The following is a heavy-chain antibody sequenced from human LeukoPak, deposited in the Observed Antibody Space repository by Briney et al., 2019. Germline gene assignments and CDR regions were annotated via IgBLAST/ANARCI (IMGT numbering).Heavy chain of an antibody. CDR2: ISAYNGNT. Sequence: GALVKVSCKASGYTFTSYGISWVRQAPGQGLEWMGWISAYNGNTNYAQKLQGRVTMTTDTSTSTAYMELRSLRSDDTAVYYCARDPSITGTAHFDYWGQGTLVTVSS. CDR3: ARDPSITGTAHFDY. J-gene: IGHJ4*02. CDR1: GYTFTSYG. D-gene: IGHD1-20*01. V-gene: IGHV1-18*01.